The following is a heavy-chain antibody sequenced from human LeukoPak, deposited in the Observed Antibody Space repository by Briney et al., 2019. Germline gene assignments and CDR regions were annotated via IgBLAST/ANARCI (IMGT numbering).Heavy chain of an antibody. CDR1: GFTFSSYA. CDR2: ISGSGGST. CDR3: AKDRDYGGAKGWFDP. V-gene: IGHV3-23*01. Sequence: PGGSLRLSCAASGFTFSSYAMSWVRQAPGKGLEWVSAISGSGGSTYYADSVKGRFTISRDNSENTLYLQMNSLRAEDTAVYYCAKDRDYGGAKGWFDPWGQGTLVTVSS. J-gene: IGHJ5*02. D-gene: IGHD4-23*01.